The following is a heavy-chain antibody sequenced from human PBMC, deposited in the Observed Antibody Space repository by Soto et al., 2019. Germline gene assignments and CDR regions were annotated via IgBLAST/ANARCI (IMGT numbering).Heavy chain of an antibody. CDR3: ARGHTGSSWYYGWFDP. J-gene: IGHJ5*02. CDR1: GGSVSSGSYY. D-gene: IGHD6-13*01. CDR2: IYYSGNT. V-gene: IGHV4-39*01. Sequence: SETLSLTCTVSGGSVSSGSYYWGWIRQPPGKGLEWIGSIYYSGNTYYNPSLKSRVTTSIDTSKNQFSLKLSSVTAADTAVYYCARGHTGSSWYYGWFDPWGQGTLVTVSS.